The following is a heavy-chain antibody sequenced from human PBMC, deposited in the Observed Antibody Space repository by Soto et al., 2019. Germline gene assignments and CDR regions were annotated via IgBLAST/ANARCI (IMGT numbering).Heavy chain of an antibody. J-gene: IGHJ4*02. CDR2: INPNSGDS. V-gene: IGHV1-2*02. CDR3: ARREQWLENFDF. CDR1: GYTFTGYY. D-gene: IGHD6-19*01. Sequence: QVQLVQSGAEVKKPGASVKVSCKTSGYTFTGYYIHWIRQAPGQGLEWMGWINPNSGDSNYSQEFQDRVTMTSDTSITTAYMQLTRLTSDDTAVYYCARREQWLENFDFWGQGTLVTVSS.